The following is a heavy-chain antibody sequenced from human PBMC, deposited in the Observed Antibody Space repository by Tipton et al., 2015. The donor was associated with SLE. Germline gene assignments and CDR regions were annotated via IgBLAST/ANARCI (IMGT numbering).Heavy chain of an antibody. CDR2: INHSGST. Sequence: TLSLTCAVYGGSFSGYYWSWIRQPPGKGLEWIGEINHSGSTNYNPSLKSRVTISVDTSKNQFSLKLNSVTAADTAVYYCASHQYHYDSSSYSGFNYWGQGSLVTVSS. D-gene: IGHD3-22*01. J-gene: IGHJ4*02. V-gene: IGHV4-34*01. CDR1: GGSFSGYY. CDR3: ASHQYHYDSSSYSGFNY.